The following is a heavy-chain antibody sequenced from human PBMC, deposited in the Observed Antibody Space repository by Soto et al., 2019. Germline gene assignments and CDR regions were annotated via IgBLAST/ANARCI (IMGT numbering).Heavy chain of an antibody. J-gene: IGHJ5*02. V-gene: IGHV4-39*01. D-gene: IGHD4-4*01. CDR1: NGSISSSDYY. Sequence: SETLSLTCTVSNGSISSSDYYWGWIRPPQGKGLEWIATIYYSGSIYYNPSLKGRISISVDTSKNQFSLKLSSVTAADTAVYYCVRPLNSRGSLYWVDPWGQGTLVTVSS. CDR3: VRPLNSRGSLYWVDP. CDR2: IYYSGSI.